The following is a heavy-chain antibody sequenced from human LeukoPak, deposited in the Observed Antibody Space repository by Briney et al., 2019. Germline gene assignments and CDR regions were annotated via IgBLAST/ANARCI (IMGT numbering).Heavy chain of an antibody. Sequence: GGSLRLSCAASGFTFSSYSMNWVRQAPGKGLEWVSAISGSGGSTYYADSVKGRFTISRDNSKNTLYLQMNSLRAEDTAVYYCAKDQSSNYYGSGSFDYWGQGTLVTVSS. V-gene: IGHV3-23*01. J-gene: IGHJ4*02. CDR1: GFTFSSYS. D-gene: IGHD3-10*01. CDR2: ISGSGGST. CDR3: AKDQSSNYYGSGSFDY.